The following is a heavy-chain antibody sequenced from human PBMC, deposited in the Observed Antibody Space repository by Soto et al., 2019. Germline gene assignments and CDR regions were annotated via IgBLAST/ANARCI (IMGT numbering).Heavy chain of an antibody. Sequence: SVKVSCKASGGTFSSYAISWLRQSPGQGLEWMGGIIPIFGTANYAQKFQGRVTITADESTSTAYMELGSLRSEDTAVYYCASVREAKDGSVPPLAAFDIWGQGTMVTVSS. CDR1: GGTFSSYA. V-gene: IGHV1-69*13. CDR3: ASVREAKDGSVPPLAAFDI. CDR2: IIPIFGTA. D-gene: IGHD3-10*01. J-gene: IGHJ3*02.